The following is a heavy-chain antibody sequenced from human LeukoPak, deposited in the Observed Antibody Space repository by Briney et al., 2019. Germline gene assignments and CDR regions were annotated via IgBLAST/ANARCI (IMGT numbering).Heavy chain of an antibody. CDR3: ARFWDYYGMDV. D-gene: IGHD3-16*01. J-gene: IGHJ6*02. CDR1: GFIFSNSG. CDR2: ISYDDNYK. V-gene: IGHV3-30*03. Sequence: GRSLRLSCTASGFIFSNSGMHWVRQAPGKGLEWVAVISYDDNYKYYVDSVKGRFTISRDNSKNKLSLQMNSLIPEDSAIYYCARFWDYYGMDVWGQGTTVIVSS.